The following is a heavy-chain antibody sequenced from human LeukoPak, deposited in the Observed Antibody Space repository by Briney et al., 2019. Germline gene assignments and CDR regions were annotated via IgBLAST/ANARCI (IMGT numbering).Heavy chain of an antibody. J-gene: IGHJ4*02. Sequence: GGSLRLSCAASGFTFSSYSMNWVRQAPGKGLEWVSYISSSSSTIYYADSVKGRFTISRDNAKNSLYLQMNSLRAEDTAVYYCASRMISWFDYWGQGTLVTVSS. CDR1: GFTFSSYS. D-gene: IGHD5-12*01. V-gene: IGHV3-48*01. CDR3: ASRMISWFDY. CDR2: ISSSSSTI.